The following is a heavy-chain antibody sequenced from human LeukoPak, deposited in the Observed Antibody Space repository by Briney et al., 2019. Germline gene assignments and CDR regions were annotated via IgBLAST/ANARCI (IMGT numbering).Heavy chain of an antibody. Sequence: PGGSLRLSCAASGFTFSNCWMSWVRQAPGKGLEWVANIKQDGSEKYFVDSVKGRFTISRDNGKNSLYLQMNSLRVEDTAVYYCARDSRGSSWFFDYWGQGALVTVSS. CDR2: IKQDGSEK. J-gene: IGHJ4*02. CDR3: ARDSRGSSWFFDY. V-gene: IGHV3-7*01. CDR1: GFTFSNCW. D-gene: IGHD6-13*01.